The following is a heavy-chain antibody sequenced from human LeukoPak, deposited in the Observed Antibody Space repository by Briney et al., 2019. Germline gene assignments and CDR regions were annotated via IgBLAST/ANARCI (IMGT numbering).Heavy chain of an antibody. J-gene: IGHJ4*02. V-gene: IGHV3-23*01. CDR1: GFTFSSYA. D-gene: IGHD5-12*01. CDR3: AKNGAYSGYDYIDY. CDR2: ITGSGYDT. Sequence: GGSLRLSCAASGFTFSSYAMSWVRQAPVKGLEWVSDITGSGYDTDYADSVKGRFTVSRDNSRNTLYLQINSLRAEDTAVYYCAKNGAYSGYDYIDYWGQGTLVTVSS.